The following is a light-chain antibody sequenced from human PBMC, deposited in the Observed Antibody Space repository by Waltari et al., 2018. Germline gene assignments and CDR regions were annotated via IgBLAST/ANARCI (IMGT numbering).Light chain of an antibody. V-gene: IGLV1-51*01. Sequence: QSVLTQSPSVSAAPGQMVTISCSGSSSNPGSTYLSWYQQLPGTAPKLLIYDTNKRPSGIPDRFSGSKSGTSATLVITGLQTGDEADYYCGTWDSSVSAGVFGGGTRLTVL. CDR2: DTN. J-gene: IGLJ3*02. CDR3: GTWDSSVSAGV. CDR1: SSNPGSTY.